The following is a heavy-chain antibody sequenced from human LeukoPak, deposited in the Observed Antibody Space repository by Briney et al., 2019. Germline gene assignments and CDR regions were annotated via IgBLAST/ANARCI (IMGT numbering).Heavy chain of an antibody. CDR1: GGSISSHY. J-gene: IGHJ1*01. CDR3: ARVERVYYDSSGYPH. CDR2: IYYSGST. Sequence: PSETLSLTCTVSGGSISSHYWSWIRQPPGKGLEWIGYIYYSGSTNYNPSLKSRVTISVDTSKNQFSLKLSSVTAADTAVYYCARVERVYYDSSGYPHWGQGTLVTVSS. V-gene: IGHV4-59*11. D-gene: IGHD3-22*01.